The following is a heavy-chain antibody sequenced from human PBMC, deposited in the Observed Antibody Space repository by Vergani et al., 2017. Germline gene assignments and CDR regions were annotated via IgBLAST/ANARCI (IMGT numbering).Heavy chain of an antibody. CDR2: IHTSGST. CDR1: GGSINSHNYY. V-gene: IGHV4-61*02. J-gene: IGHJ4*02. Sequence: QVQLQESGPGLVKPSQTLSLTCTVSGGSINSHNYYWSWIRQPAGKGLEWIGRIHTSGSTNYNHSIKSRVMMSEDTSKNQFSLNLTSVNAADTAVYFCAREGCLSGSSYKPHFDDWGQGTLVTVSS. CDR3: AREGCLSGSSYKPHFDD. D-gene: IGHD5-12*01.